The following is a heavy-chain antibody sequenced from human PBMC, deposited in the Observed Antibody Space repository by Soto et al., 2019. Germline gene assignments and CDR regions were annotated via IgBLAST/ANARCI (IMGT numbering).Heavy chain of an antibody. Sequence: GRSLRLSCAASGFTFSSYSMNWVRQAPGKGLEWVSSISSSSSYIYYADSVKGRFTISRDNAKNSLYLQMNSLRAEDTAVYYCARDGRGGKAFDIWGQGTMVTVSS. V-gene: IGHV3-21*01. J-gene: IGHJ3*02. D-gene: IGHD3-10*01. CDR2: ISSSSSYI. CDR3: ARDGRGGKAFDI. CDR1: GFTFSSYS.